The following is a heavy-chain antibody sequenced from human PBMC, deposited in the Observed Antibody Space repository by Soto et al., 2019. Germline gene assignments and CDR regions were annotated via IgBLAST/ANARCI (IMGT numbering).Heavy chain of an antibody. Sequence: EVQLLESGGGLVQPGGSLRLSCAASGFTFSSYAMSWVRQAPGKGLEWVSAISGSGGSTYYADSVKGRFTISRDNSKNTLYLQMNSLRAEDTAVYYCAKDRDVWFGGNGKWFDPWGQGTLVTVSS. V-gene: IGHV3-23*01. D-gene: IGHD3-10*01. CDR1: GFTFSSYA. J-gene: IGHJ5*02. CDR3: AKDRDVWFGGNGKWFDP. CDR2: ISGSGGST.